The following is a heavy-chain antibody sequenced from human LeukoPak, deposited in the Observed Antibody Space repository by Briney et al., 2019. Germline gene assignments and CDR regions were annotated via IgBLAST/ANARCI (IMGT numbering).Heavy chain of an antibody. CDR1: GFTFSNAW. J-gene: IGHJ4*02. CDR2: IKSKTDGGTT. Sequence: PGGSLRLSCAASGFTFSNAWMSWVRQAPGKGLEWVGRIKSKTDGGTTDYAAPVKGRFTISRDDSKNTLYLQMNSLKTEDTAVYYCTTSGYSYGYPYFDYWGQGTLSPSPQ. D-gene: IGHD5-18*01. CDR3: TTSGYSYGYPYFDY. V-gene: IGHV3-15*01.